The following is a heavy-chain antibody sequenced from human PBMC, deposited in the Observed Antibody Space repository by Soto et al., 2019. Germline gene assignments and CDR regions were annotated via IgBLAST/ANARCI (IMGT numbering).Heavy chain of an antibody. CDR2: IYYSGST. CDR3: ARLRIEYSSSGHQYYFDY. Sequence: SETLSLTCSVSGGSISSSSYYWGWIRQPPGKGLEWIGNIYYSGSTYYNPSLKSRVTISVDTSKDQFSLKLRSVTAADTAVYYCARLRIEYSSSGHQYYFDYWGQGTLVTVSS. D-gene: IGHD6-6*01. J-gene: IGHJ4*02. V-gene: IGHV4-39*01. CDR1: GGSISSSSYY.